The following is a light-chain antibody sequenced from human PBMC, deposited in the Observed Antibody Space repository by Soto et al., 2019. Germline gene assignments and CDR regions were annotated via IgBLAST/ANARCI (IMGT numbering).Light chain of an antibody. V-gene: IGLV1-44*01. CDR2: SNN. J-gene: IGLJ2*01. CDR1: TSNIGSNT. CDR3: AAWDDSLNDQVI. Sequence: QSVLTQPPSASGTPGQRATISCSGSTSNIGSNTVNWYQQLPETAPKLLIYSNNQRPSGVPDRFSGSKSGTSASLAISGLQSEDEADYYCAAWDDSLNDQVIFGGGTKLTVL.